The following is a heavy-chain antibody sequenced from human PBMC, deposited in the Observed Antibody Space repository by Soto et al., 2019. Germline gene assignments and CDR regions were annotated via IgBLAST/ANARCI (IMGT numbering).Heavy chain of an antibody. CDR3: PTEPDTAVAAIPFDY. J-gene: IGHJ4*02. V-gene: IGHV3-15*01. Sequence: PGGSLRLSCAASGFTFSNAWMSWARQAPGKGLEWVGRIKSKTDGGTTDYAAPVKGRFTISRDDSKNTLYLQMNSLKTEDTAVYYCPTEPDTAVAAIPFDYWGQGTLVTVSS. D-gene: IGHD5-18*01. CDR2: IKSKTDGGTT. CDR1: GFTFSNAW.